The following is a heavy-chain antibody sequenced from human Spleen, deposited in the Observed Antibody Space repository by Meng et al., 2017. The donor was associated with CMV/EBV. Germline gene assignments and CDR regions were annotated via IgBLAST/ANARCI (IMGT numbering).Heavy chain of an antibody. CDR1: GYTFTGYY. J-gene: IGHJ4*02. D-gene: IGHD2-2*01. CDR3: ARGFVVVPAAMGY. Sequence: KASGYTFTGYYMHWVRQAPGQGLEWMGWINPNSGGTNYAQKFQGRVTMTRDTSISTAYMELSRLRSDDTAVYYCARGFVVVPAAMGYWGQGTLVTVSS. V-gene: IGHV1-2*02. CDR2: INPNSGGT.